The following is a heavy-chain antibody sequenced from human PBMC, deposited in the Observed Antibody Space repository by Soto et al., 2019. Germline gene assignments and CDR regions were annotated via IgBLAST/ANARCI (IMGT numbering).Heavy chain of an antibody. J-gene: IGHJ5*02. CDR1: GYTFTNYG. D-gene: IGHD2-2*01. CDR3: ARVNGYCTSTSFHDS. V-gene: IGHV1-18*01. CDR2: VSAYNGNT. Sequence: ASVKVSCKASGYTFTNYGISWVRQAPGQGLEWMGWVSAYNGNTNYAQKLQDRVTMTTDTSTNTAYMELRSLRSDDTAVYYCARVNGYCTSTSFHDSSAQGSLVIGSS.